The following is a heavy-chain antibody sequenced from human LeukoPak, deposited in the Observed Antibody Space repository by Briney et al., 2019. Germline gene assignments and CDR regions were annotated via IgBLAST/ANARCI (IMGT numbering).Heavy chain of an antibody. V-gene: IGHV4-61*02. D-gene: IGHD3-10*01. CDR1: GGSISGINYC. CDR2: IYTTGSS. J-gene: IGHJ6*02. CDR3: ARVSPSGVWDV. Sequence: SQTLSLTCTVSGGSISGINYCWTWIRQPAGKGLEWIGRIYTTGSSNYNPSLKSRVTISVDTSNNQFSLKLSSVTAADTAVYYCARVSPSGVWDVWGQGTTVTVSS.